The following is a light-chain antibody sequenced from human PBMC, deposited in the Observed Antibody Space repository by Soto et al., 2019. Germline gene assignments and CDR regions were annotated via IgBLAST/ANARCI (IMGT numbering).Light chain of an antibody. Sequence: EIVLTQSPGTLSLSPGERATLSCRASQSVSSSYLAWYQPKPGQAPRLLISVASSGATGIPDRFSGSGSGTDFTLPISRLEPEDFAVYYCQQYGGSPPFTFGPGTNVDIK. CDR3: QQYGGSPPFT. CDR1: QSVSSSY. V-gene: IGKV3-20*01. J-gene: IGKJ3*01. CDR2: VAS.